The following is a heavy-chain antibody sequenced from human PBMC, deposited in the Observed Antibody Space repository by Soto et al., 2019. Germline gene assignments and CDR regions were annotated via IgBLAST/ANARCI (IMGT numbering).Heavy chain of an antibody. J-gene: IGHJ4*02. D-gene: IGHD1-1*01. Sequence: GKGLEWVASLGTIGTYIYYADSVRGRFTISRDNAKNILYLQMNSLRAEDTAVYYCAKEKPTTTCFDYWGPGTLVSGTS. CDR2: LGTIGTYI. CDR3: AKEKPTTTCFDY. V-gene: IGHV3-21*04.